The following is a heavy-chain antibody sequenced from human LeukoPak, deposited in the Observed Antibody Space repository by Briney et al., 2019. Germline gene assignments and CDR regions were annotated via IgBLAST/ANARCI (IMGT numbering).Heavy chain of an antibody. J-gene: IGHJ4*02. D-gene: IGHD4-17*01. Sequence: GGSLKLSCAASGFTFSGSAMHWVRQAPGKGLEWVAFIRYDGSNKYYADSVKGRFTISRDNSKNTLYLQMNSLRAEDTAVYYCAGDYERSFDYWGQGTLVTVSS. V-gene: IGHV3-30*02. CDR2: IRYDGSNK. CDR3: AGDYERSFDY. CDR1: GFTFSGSA.